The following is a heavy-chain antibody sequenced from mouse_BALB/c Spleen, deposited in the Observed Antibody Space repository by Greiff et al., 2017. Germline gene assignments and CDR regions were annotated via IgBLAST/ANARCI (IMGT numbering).Heavy chain of an antibody. CDR1: GFSFTGYG. CDR3: ARDLGGNLFAY. CDR2: IWGDGST. Sequence: VQLMESGPGLVAPSQSLSITCTVSGFSFTGYGVNWVRQPPGKGLEWLGMIWGDGSTDYNSALKSRLSISKDNSKSQVFLKMNSLQADDTARYYCARDLGGNLFAYWGQGTLVTVSA. V-gene: IGHV2-6-7*01. D-gene: IGHD2-1*01. J-gene: IGHJ3*01.